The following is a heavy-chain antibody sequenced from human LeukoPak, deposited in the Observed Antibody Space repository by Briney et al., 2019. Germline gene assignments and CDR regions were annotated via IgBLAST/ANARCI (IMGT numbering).Heavy chain of an antibody. CDR2: IYYTGST. J-gene: IGHJ5*02. V-gene: IGHV4-59*01. D-gene: IGHD6-13*01. CDR3: ARAYSSSWYWFDP. Sequence: AETLSLTCTVSGGSISSYYWSWIRQPPGKGLEWIGYIYYTGSTNYNPSLKSRVTISVDTSKNQFSLKLRSVTAADTAVYYCARAYSSSWYWFDPWGQGTLVTFSS. CDR1: GGSISSYY.